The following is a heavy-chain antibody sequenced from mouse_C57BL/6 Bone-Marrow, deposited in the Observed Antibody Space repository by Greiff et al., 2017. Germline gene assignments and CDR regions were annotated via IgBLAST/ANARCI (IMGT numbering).Heavy chain of an antibody. CDR1: GFTFTDYY. Sequence: DVQLVESGGGLVQPGGSLSLSCAASGFTFTDYYMSWVRQPPGKALEWLGFIRNKANGYTTEYSASVKGRFTISRDNSQSIIYLQMNALRAEDSATYYCARFYGPGVYFDYWGQGTTLTVSS. V-gene: IGHV7-3*01. J-gene: IGHJ2*01. CDR2: IRNKANGYTT. D-gene: IGHD1-2*01. CDR3: ARFYGPGVYFDY.